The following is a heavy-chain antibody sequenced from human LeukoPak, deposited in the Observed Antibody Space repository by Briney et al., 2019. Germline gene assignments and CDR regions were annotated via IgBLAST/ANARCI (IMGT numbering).Heavy chain of an antibody. Sequence: GGSLRLSCVVSGFTFSDYWIHWVRQAPGKGLVWLSRINSDGSSTGYADSVKGRFTISRDNAKNTLFLQMNSLRAEDTAVYYCAKDQLGYCSGGSCYSSWFDPWGQGTLVTVSS. CDR3: AKDQLGYCSGGSCYSSWFDP. V-gene: IGHV3-74*01. CDR1: GFTFSDYW. D-gene: IGHD2-15*01. J-gene: IGHJ5*02. CDR2: INSDGSST.